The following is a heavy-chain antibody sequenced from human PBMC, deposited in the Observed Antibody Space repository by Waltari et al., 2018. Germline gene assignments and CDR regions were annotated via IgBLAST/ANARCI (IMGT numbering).Heavy chain of an antibody. Sequence: QLQLQESGPGLVKPSDTLSLTCTVSGDSLSRNPFFWGWFRPSPGKGLEWVGSIFYSGGNYYNPSLKSRVTISLDTSKSQFSLKLSSLTAADTAVYYCARGRNFGDLWSQISRGGRFDSWGQGTLVTVSS. J-gene: IGHJ4*02. V-gene: IGHV4-39*07. CDR2: IFYSGGN. CDR3: ARGRNFGDLWSQISRGGRFDS. D-gene: IGHD3-3*01. CDR1: GDSLSRNPFF.